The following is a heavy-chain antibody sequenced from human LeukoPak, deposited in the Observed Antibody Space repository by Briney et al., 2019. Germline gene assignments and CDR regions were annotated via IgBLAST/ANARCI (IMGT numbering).Heavy chain of an antibody. CDR3: ATSIGVAVAFDF. CDR2: IKEDGSEK. CDR1: GFTFSRYW. J-gene: IGHJ4*02. D-gene: IGHD6-19*01. Sequence: PGGSLRLSCAASGFTFSRYWMSWVRQAPGKGLEWVANIKEDGSEKYYADSVKGRFTISRDNAKNSLYLQMNSLKAEDTAIYYCATSIGVAVAFDFWGQGTLVTVSS. V-gene: IGHV3-7*03.